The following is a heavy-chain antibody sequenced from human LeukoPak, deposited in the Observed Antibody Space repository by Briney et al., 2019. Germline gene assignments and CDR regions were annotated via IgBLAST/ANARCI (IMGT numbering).Heavy chain of an antibody. J-gene: IGHJ4*02. CDR3: AREALGRFDN. CDR2: IYYSGST. CDR1: GGSISSYY. Sequence: ASETLSLTCTVSGGSISSYYWSWIRQPPGKGLEWIGYIYYSGSTNYNPSLKSRVTISVDTSKNQFSLKLSSVTAADTAVYYCAREALGRFDNWGQGTLVTVSS. V-gene: IGHV4-59*01.